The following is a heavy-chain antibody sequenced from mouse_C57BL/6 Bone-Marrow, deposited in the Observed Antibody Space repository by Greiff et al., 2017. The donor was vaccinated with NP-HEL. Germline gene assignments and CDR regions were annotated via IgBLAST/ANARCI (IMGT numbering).Heavy chain of an antibody. CDR1: GFNIKDDY. CDR2: IDPENGDT. Sequence: VQLQQSGAELVRPGASVKLSCTASGFNIKDDYMHWVKQRPEQGLEWIGWIDPENGDTEYASKFQGKATITADTSSNTAYLQLSSLTSEDTAVYYCTTLFITTHHFDCWGQGTTLTVSS. CDR3: TTLFITTHHFDC. D-gene: IGHD1-1*01. J-gene: IGHJ2*01. V-gene: IGHV14-4*01.